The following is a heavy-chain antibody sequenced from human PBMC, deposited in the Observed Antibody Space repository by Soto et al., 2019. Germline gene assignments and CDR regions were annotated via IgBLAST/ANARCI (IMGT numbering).Heavy chain of an antibody. Sequence: GGSLRLSCAASGFTFSSYGMHWVRQAPGKGLEWVAVISYDGSNKYYADSVKGRFTISRDNSKNTLYLQMNSLRAEDTAVYYCAKDKEWELPDLDYWGQGTLVTVSS. CDR1: GFTFSSYG. CDR2: ISYDGSNK. CDR3: AKDKEWELPDLDY. V-gene: IGHV3-30*18. D-gene: IGHD1-26*01. J-gene: IGHJ4*02.